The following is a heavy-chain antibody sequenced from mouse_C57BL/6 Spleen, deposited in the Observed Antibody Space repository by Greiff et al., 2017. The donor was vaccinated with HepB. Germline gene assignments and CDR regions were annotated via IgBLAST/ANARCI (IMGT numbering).Heavy chain of an antibody. CDR3: TTSYYSNYYFDY. V-gene: IGHV14-1*01. D-gene: IGHD2-5*01. CDR2: IDPEDGDT. Sequence: EVQLQQSGAELVRPGASVKLSCTASGFNIKDYYMHWVKQRPEQGLEWIGRIDPEDGDTEYAPKFQGKATMTADTSSNTAYLQLSSLTSEDTAVYDCTTSYYSNYYFDYWGQGTTLTVSS. J-gene: IGHJ2*01. CDR1: GFNIKDYY.